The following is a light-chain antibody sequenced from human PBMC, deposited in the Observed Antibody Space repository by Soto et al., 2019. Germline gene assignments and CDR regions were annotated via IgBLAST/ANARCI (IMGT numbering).Light chain of an antibody. Sequence: QSALTQPASVSGSPGQSITISCTGTSSDVGGYNYVSWYQQHPGKAPKPMIYEVSNRPSGVSNRFSGSKSGNTASLTISGLQAEDEADSYCSSYTSSSTLVFGTGTKLTVL. CDR1: SSDVGGYNY. CDR3: SSYTSSSTLV. CDR2: EVS. V-gene: IGLV2-14*01. J-gene: IGLJ1*01.